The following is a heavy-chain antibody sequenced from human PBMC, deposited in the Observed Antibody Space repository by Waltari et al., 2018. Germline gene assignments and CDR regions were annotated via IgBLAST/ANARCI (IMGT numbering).Heavy chain of an antibody. D-gene: IGHD2-2*02. CDR1: GVTFSSYD. CDR3: ARIPRDYYYYYMDV. Sequence: QVPLVQSVAVVKKPGSSVTVSCNASGVTFSSYDISWVRQAPGQGLEWMGVIIPIFGTANDAQKFQGRVTITADKSTSTAYMELSSLRSEDTAVYYCARIPRDYYYYYMDVWGKGTTVTVSS. V-gene: IGHV1-69*14. CDR2: IIPIFGTA. J-gene: IGHJ6*03.